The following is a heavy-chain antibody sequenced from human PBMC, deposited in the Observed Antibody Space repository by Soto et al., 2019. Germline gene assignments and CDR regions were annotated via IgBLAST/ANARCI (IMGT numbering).Heavy chain of an antibody. J-gene: IGHJ4*02. V-gene: IGHV3-64*01. Sequence: GGSLRLSSAAFGSTCSRYAMHWVRQAPGKGLEYVSAISSNGGSTYYANSVKGRFTISRDNSKNTLYLQMGSLRAEDMAVYYCARGPGYYFDYWGQGT. CDR2: ISSNGGST. CDR3: ARGPGYYFDY. CDR1: GSTCSRYA.